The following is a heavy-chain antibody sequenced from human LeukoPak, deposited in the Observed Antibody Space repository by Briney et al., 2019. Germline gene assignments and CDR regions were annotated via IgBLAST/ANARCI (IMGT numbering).Heavy chain of an antibody. J-gene: IGHJ4*02. CDR2: ISSSSVI. CDR3: ARGAYSGRSSYFDY. CDR1: GFTFSSYS. D-gene: IGHD3-10*01. V-gene: IGHV3-48*01. Sequence: GGSLRLSCAASGFTFSSYSIYWVRQAPGKGLEWISYISSSSVIDYADSVKGRFTVSRDNAKSSLFLQMNSLRAEDTAVYYCARGAYSGRSSYFDYWGQGTLVTVSS.